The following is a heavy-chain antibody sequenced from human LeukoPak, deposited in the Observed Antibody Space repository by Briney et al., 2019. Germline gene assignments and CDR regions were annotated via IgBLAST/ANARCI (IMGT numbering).Heavy chain of an antibody. J-gene: IGHJ5*02. D-gene: IGHD2-15*01. CDR3: ARAYCSGGSCFKNWFDP. Sequence: ASVKVSCKASGGTFSSYAISWVRQAPGQGLEWMGGIIPIFGTANYAQKFQGRVTITADESTSTASMELSSLRSEDTAVYYCARAYCSGGSCFKNWFDPWGQGTLVTVSS. CDR1: GGTFSSYA. CDR2: IIPIFGTA. V-gene: IGHV1-69*13.